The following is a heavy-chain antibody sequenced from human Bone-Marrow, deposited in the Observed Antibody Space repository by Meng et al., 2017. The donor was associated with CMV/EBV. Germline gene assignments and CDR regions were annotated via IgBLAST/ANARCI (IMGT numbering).Heavy chain of an antibody. CDR3: ARERFGVLLLRASNWFDP. V-gene: IGHV1-69*05. J-gene: IGHJ5*02. D-gene: IGHD3-3*01. CDR2: IIPIFGTA. CDR1: GDTFSSNA. Sequence: SVKVSCKASGDTFSSNALSWVRQAPGQGLEWMGGIIPIFGTANYAQKFQGRVTITTDESTSTAYMELSSLRSEDTAVYYCARERFGVLLLRASNWFDPWGQGTLVTVSS.